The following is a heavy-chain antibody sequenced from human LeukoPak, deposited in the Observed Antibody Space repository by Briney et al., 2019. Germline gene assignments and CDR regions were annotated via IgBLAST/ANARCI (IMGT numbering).Heavy chain of an antibody. J-gene: IGHJ4*02. CDR3: AKRGKGYCSSPSCATDY. CDR1: GFTFSNYA. Sequence: GGPLRLSCAASGFTFSNYAMSWVRQAPGKGLEWVSAISESGVSTYYADSVKGRFTISRDNSKNTLYLQLNSLRAEDTAVYFCAKRGKGYCSSPSCATDYWGQGTLVTVSS. D-gene: IGHD2-2*01. V-gene: IGHV3-23*01. CDR2: ISESGVST.